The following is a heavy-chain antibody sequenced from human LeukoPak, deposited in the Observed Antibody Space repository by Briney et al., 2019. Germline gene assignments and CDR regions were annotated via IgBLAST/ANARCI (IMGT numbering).Heavy chain of an antibody. CDR1: GGSISSYY. CDR2: IYYSGST. D-gene: IGHD5-24*01. V-gene: IGHV4-59*01. CDR3: ASSKRRDGYNNFDY. Sequence: SETLSLTCTVFGGSISSYYWSWIRQPPGKGLEWIGYIYYSGSTNYNPSLKSRVTISVDTSKNQFSLKLSSVTAADTAVYYCASSKRRDGYNNFDYWGQGTLVTVSS. J-gene: IGHJ4*02.